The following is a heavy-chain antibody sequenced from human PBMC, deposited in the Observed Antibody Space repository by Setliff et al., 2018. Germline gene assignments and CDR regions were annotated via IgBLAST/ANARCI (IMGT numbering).Heavy chain of an antibody. V-gene: IGHV5-51*01. Sequence: GESLKISCKGSGYSFSTCWIGWVRQMPGKGLERMGIIYPGDSITRYSPSFQGQVTISVDKSINTAYLQWSSLRASDTAIYYCARHPYYYGSGTYLDNNNRWFDPWGQGTLVTV. CDR1: GYSFSTCW. CDR2: IYPGDSIT. D-gene: IGHD3-10*01. J-gene: IGHJ5*02. CDR3: ARHPYYYGSGTYLDNNNRWFDP.